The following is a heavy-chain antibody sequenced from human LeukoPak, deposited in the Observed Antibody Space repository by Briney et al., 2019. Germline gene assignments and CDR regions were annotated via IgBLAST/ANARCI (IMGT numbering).Heavy chain of an antibody. J-gene: IGHJ4*02. CDR1: GFTFSDYY. CDR3: ARARGGYDFDY. Sequence: GGSLRLSCAASGFTFSDYYMSWIRQAPGKGLEWVANIKQDGSEKYYVDSVKGRFTISRDNAKNSLYLQLNSLRAEDTAVYYCARARGGYDFDYWGQGTLVTVSS. CDR2: IKQDGSEK. D-gene: IGHD5-12*01. V-gene: IGHV3-7*03.